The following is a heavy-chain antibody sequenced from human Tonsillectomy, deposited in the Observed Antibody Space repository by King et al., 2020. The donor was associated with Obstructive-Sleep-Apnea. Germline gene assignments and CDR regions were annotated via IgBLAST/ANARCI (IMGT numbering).Heavy chain of an antibody. V-gene: IGHV4-31*01. CDR3: SRGSPYYFDY. D-gene: IGHD3-10*01. J-gene: IGHJ4*02. CDR2: IYYSGST. Sequence: QLQESGPGLVKPSQTLSLTCIVSGGSISSDGYYWSWIRQHPGKGLGWISYIYYSGSTYYNPSLKSLVTISVDTSKNQLSLKLSSMTAADTAVYYCSRGSPYYFDYWGQGTLVTVSS. CDR1: GGSISSDGYY.